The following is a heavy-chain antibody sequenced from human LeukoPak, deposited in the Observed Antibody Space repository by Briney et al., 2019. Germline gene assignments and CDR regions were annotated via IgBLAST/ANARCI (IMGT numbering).Heavy chain of an antibody. CDR3: ARQPVVDGYNLFFVFGFIFDY. Sequence: SETLSLTCTVSGGSISSSSYYWGWIRQPPGKGLEWIGSIYYSGSTYYNPSLKSQVTISVDTSKNQFSLKLSSVTAADTAVYYCARQPVVDGYNLFFVFGFIFDYWGQGTLVTVSS. CDR2: IYYSGST. J-gene: IGHJ4*02. CDR1: GGSISSSSYY. V-gene: IGHV4-39*01. D-gene: IGHD5-24*01.